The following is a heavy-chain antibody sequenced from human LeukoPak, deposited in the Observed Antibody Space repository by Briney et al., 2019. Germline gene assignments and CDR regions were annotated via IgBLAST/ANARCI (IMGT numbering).Heavy chain of an antibody. CDR1: GFTFSSYA. Sequence: GGSLRLSCAASGFTFSSYAMHWVRQAPGKGMEWVSGISWNSNNIGYADSVKGRFTISRDNAKNSLYLQMNSLRAEDTALYYCAKDGRDYYYYGMDVWGQGTTVTVSS. CDR2: ISWNSNNI. J-gene: IGHJ6*02. CDR3: AKDGRDYYYYGMDV. V-gene: IGHV3-9*01. D-gene: IGHD5-24*01.